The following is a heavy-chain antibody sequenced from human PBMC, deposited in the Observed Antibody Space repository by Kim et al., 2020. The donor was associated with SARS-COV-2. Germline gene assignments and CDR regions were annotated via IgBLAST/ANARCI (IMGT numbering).Heavy chain of an antibody. V-gene: IGHV1-24*01. D-gene: IGHD2-2*01. J-gene: IGHJ4*02. CDR2: FDPEDGET. Sequence: ASVKVSCKVSGYTLTELSMHWVRQAPGKGLEWMGGFDPEDGETIYAQKFQGRVTMTEDTSTDTAYMELSSLRSEDTAVYYCATGIKYQLLIYTPHYFDYWGQGTLVTVSS. CDR1: GYTLTELS. CDR3: ATGIKYQLLIYTPHYFDY.